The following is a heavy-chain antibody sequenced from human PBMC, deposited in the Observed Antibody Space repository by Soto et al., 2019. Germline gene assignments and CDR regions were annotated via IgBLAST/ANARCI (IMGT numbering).Heavy chain of an antibody. J-gene: IGHJ6*02. V-gene: IGHV4-59*08. CDR3: ARHGFGPLHGLVDV. D-gene: IGHD3-10*01. CDR1: DGSITNYY. CDR2: INYDGYS. Sequence: QVQLQESGPGLVKPSEILSLTCTVSDGSITNYYCSWLRQPPGKGLEWIGYINYDGYSAYNLSLKRRVTLSMDASKTQFSLMLESVTATDTAVYYCARHGFGPLHGLVDVWGPGTAVIVSS.